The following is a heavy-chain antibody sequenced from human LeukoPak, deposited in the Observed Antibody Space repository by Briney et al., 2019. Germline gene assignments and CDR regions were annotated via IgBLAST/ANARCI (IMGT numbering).Heavy chain of an antibody. V-gene: IGHV3-49*04. J-gene: IGHJ4*02. CDR3: RRNGLVEFDY. Sequence: QSGGSLRLSCTTSGFAFDQFAMSCVRQPAGKGLEWVGFIRRRAYGGAAEYAASVKGRFITSRDDSKGIAYLQMNSLKTEYTAVYYCRRNGLVEFDYWGQGSRVIVS. CDR1: GFAFDQFA. CDR2: IRRRAYGGAA.